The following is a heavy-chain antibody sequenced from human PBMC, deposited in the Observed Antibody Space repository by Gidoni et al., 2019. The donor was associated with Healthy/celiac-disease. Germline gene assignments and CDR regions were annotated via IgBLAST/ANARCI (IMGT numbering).Heavy chain of an antibody. CDR1: GYTFTSYA. Sequence: QVQLVQSGAEVKKPGASVKVSCKASGYTFTSYAMHWVRQAPGQRLEWMGWINAGNGNTKYSQKFQGRVTITRDTSASTAYMELSSLRSEDTAVYYCARSVSSSSQFGYYYYGMDVWGQGTTVTVSS. D-gene: IGHD6-6*01. V-gene: IGHV1-3*01. CDR2: INAGNGNT. CDR3: ARSVSSSSQFGYYYYGMDV. J-gene: IGHJ6*02.